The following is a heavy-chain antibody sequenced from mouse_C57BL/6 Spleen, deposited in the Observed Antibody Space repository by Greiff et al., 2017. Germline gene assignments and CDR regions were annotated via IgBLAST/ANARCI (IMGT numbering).Heavy chain of an antibody. CDR2: IDPEDGVT. CDR1: GFNIKDYY. D-gene: IGHD3-3*01. V-gene: IGHV14-2*01. J-gene: IGHJ2*01. Sequence: VQLQQSGAELVKPGASVKLSCTASGFNIKDYYMHWVKQRTEQGLEWIGRIDPEDGVTKYAPKFQGKATITADTSSNTAYLQLSSLTSEDTAVYYCARGRDSDYWGQGTTLTVSS. CDR3: ARGRDSDY.